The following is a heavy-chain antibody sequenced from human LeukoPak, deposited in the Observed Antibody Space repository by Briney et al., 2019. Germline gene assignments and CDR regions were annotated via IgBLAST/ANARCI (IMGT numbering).Heavy chain of an antibody. Sequence: PSETLSLTCTVSGGSISSYYWSWIRQPAGKGLEWIGRIYTSGSTNYNPSLKSRVTMSVDTSKNQFSLKLSSVTAADTAVYYCARDGEIVGATNYFDYWGQGTLVTVSS. CDR2: IYTSGST. CDR3: ARDGEIVGATNYFDY. CDR1: GGSISSYY. V-gene: IGHV4-4*07. J-gene: IGHJ4*02. D-gene: IGHD1-26*01.